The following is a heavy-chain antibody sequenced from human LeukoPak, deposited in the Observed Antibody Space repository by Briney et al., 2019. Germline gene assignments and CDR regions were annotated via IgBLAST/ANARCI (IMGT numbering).Heavy chain of an antibody. Sequence: SETLSLTCSVSGGSISSSNYYWSWIRQPAGKGLEWIGRIYTSESTNYNPSLKSRVTISVDTSRNQFSLKLSSVTAADTAVYYCARNMVRGVIGYYWGQGTLVTVSS. J-gene: IGHJ4*02. CDR2: IYTSEST. CDR1: GGSISSSNYY. V-gene: IGHV4-61*02. CDR3: ARNMVRGVIGYY. D-gene: IGHD3-10*01.